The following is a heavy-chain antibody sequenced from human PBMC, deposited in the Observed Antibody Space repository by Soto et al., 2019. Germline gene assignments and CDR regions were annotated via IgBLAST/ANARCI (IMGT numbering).Heavy chain of an antibody. J-gene: IGHJ3*02. CDR3: ASYDIVVVPAAYDAFDI. Sequence: SVKVSCKASGGTFSSYAISWVRQAPGQGLEWMGGIIPIFGTANYAQKFQGRVTITADESTSTAYMELSSLRSEDTAVYYCASYDIVVVPAAYDAFDIWGQGTMITVSS. D-gene: IGHD2-2*01. CDR2: IIPIFGTA. CDR1: GGTFSSYA. V-gene: IGHV1-69*13.